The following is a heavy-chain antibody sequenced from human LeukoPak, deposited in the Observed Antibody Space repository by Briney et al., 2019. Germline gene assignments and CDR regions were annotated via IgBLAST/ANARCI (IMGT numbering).Heavy chain of an antibody. CDR1: GGSFSGYY. J-gene: IGHJ4*02. CDR2: FYYSGST. Sequence: PSETLSLTCAVYGGSFSGYYWSWIRQPPGKGLEWIGYFYYSGSTNYNPSLKSRVTISVDTSKSQFSLNLTSVTAADTAVYYCARTRSQAISAQYFDYWGQGTLVTVSS. D-gene: IGHD2-2*02. V-gene: IGHV4-59*08. CDR3: ARTRSQAISAQYFDY.